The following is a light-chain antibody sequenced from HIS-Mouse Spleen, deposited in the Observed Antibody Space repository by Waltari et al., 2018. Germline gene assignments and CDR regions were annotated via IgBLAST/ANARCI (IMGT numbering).Light chain of an antibody. CDR1: QGISSY. Sequence: DIQLTQSPSLLSASVGDRVTITCRASQGISSYLAWYQQKPGKAPKLLIYAASTLQSGVTSRFSGSGSGTEFTLTISSLQPEDFATYYCQQLNSYPSFGQGTKVEIK. J-gene: IGKJ1*01. V-gene: IGKV1-9*01. CDR2: AAS. CDR3: QQLNSYPS.